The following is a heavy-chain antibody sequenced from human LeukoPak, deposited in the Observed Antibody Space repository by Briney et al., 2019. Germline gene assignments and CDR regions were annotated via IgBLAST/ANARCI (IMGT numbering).Heavy chain of an antibody. CDR2: ISSSSSTI. CDR3: ATGSGFIADCGGDCYYPLGYFDY. Sequence: GGSLRLSCAASGFTFSSYSMNWVRQAPGKGLEWVSYISSSSSTIYYADSVKGRFVISRDNAKNSVYLQMNSLRVEDTAVYFCATGSGFIADCGGDCYYPLGYFDYWGQGSLVTVSS. V-gene: IGHV3-48*04. D-gene: IGHD2-21*02. CDR1: GFTFSSYS. J-gene: IGHJ4*02.